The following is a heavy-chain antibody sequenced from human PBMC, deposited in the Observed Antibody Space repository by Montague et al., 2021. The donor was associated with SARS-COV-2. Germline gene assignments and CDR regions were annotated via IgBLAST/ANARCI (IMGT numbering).Heavy chain of an antibody. CDR1: GSSLSTSGMC. V-gene: IGHV2-70*11. D-gene: IGHD6-13*01. CDR3: ARDYIAAAGIYYYYYGMDV. CDR2: IDWDDDK. Sequence: PALVKPTQTLTLTCTFSGSSLSTSGMCVSWIRQPPGKALEWLARIDWDDDKYYNTSLKTRLTISKDTSKNQVVLTMTNMDPVGTATYYCARDYIAAAGIYYYYYGMDVWGQGTTVTVSS. J-gene: IGHJ6*02.